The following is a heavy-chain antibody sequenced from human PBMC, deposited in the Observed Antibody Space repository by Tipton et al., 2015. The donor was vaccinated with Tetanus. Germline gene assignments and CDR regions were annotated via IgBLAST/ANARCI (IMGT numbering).Heavy chain of an antibody. CDR1: GFTVRSNY. Sequence: GSLRLSCAASGFTVRSNYMSWVRQAPGKGLEWVSIIYGGGSTNSADSVKGRFSISTDNSKNTLYLQMNSLRAEDTAVYYCATEPLGYCSGGNCFVFGFWGQGTLVTVSS. CDR2: IYGGGST. CDR3: ATEPLGYCSGGNCFVFGF. J-gene: IGHJ4*02. V-gene: IGHV3-66*01. D-gene: IGHD2-15*01.